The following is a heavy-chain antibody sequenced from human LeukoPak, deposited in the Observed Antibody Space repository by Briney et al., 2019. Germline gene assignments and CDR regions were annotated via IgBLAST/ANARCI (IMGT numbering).Heavy chain of an antibody. V-gene: IGHV3-23*01. D-gene: IGHD3-10*01. CDR1: GITFSSYG. CDR2: ISSTGGTT. Sequence: GGSLRLSCAASGITFSSYGMSWVRQAPGKGLEWVSSISSTGGTTYYADSVKGRFTISRDNSKNTLYLQMNSLRAEDTAVYYCHSTLAGVLLWFGELSDYFDYWGQGTLVTVSS. J-gene: IGHJ4*02. CDR3: HSTLAGVLLWFGELSDYFDY.